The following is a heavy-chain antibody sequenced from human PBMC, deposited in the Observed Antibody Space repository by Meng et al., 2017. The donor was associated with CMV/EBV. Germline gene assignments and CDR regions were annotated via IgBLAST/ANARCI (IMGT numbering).Heavy chain of an antibody. V-gene: IGHV3-43*01. CDR1: GFTFSSYA. CDR3: AKDSSSDGYYYYGMDV. J-gene: IGHJ6*02. Sequence: GESLKISCAASGFTFSSYAMHWVRQAPGKGLEWVSLISWDGGSTYYADSVKGRFTISRDNSKNSLYLQMNSLRTEDTALYYCAKDSSSDGYYYYGMDVWGQGTTVTVSS. CDR2: ISWDGGST. D-gene: IGHD6-13*01.